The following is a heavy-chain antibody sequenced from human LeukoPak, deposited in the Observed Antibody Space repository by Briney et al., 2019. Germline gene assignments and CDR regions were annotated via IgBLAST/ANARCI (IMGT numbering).Heavy chain of an antibody. CDR3: ATGLAVDGSFDY. CDR2: MNPNSGNT. D-gene: IGHD6-19*01. J-gene: IGHJ4*02. CDR1: GYTFASYD. V-gene: IGHV1-8*01. Sequence: GASVKVSCKASGYTFASYDINWVRQATGQGLEWMGWMNPNSGNTGYAQKFQGRATMTRNTSISTAYMELSSLRSEDTAVYYCATGLAVDGSFDYWGQGTLVTASS.